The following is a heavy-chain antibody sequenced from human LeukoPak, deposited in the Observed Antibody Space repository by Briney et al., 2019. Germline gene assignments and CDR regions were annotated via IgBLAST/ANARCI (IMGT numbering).Heavy chain of an antibody. CDR3: AKDRCGGDCYSVPDD. CDR1: GFMFSYYG. D-gene: IGHD2-21*02. J-gene: IGHJ4*02. V-gene: IGHV3-30*02. Sequence: PGGSLRLSCAASGFMFSYYGIHWVRQAPGKGLEWVGFIRYDTINKYYADSVKGRFTISRDNSKNTVYMQMNSLTAEDTALYYCAKDRCGGDCYSVPDDWGQGTPVTVSS. CDR2: IRYDTINK.